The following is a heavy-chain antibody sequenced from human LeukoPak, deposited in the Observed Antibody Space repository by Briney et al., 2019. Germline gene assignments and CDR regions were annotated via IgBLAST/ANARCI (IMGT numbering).Heavy chain of an antibody. CDR2: ISAYNGNT. CDR3: AREDGITMVRGVKVFDY. Sequence: ASVKVSCKASGYTFTSYGISWVRQAPGQGLEWMGWISAYNGNTNYAQKLQGRVTMTTDTSTSTAYMELRSLRSDDTAVYYCAREDGITMVRGVKVFDYWGQGTLVTVSS. D-gene: IGHD3-10*01. J-gene: IGHJ4*02. CDR1: GYTFTSYG. V-gene: IGHV1-18*01.